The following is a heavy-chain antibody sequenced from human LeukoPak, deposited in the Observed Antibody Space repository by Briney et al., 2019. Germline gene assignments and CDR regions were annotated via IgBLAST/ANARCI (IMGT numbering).Heavy chain of an antibody. CDR3: ARERWVTMTVYYFDY. J-gene: IGHJ4*02. Sequence: ASVKVSCKASGYTFTPYYLHWVRQAPGQGLEWMGWIYPNSGGTKFAQKFQGRVTMTRDTSISTVYMELSRLRSDDTAVYYSARERWVTMTVYYFDYWGQGTLVTVSS. CDR2: IYPNSGGT. D-gene: IGHD3-22*01. V-gene: IGHV1-2*02. CDR1: GYTFTPYY.